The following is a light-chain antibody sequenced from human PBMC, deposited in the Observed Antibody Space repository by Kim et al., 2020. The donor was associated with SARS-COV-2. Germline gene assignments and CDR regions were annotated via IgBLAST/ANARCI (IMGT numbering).Light chain of an antibody. CDR3: QSYDDSNQV. CDR2: EDN. CDR1: SGSIASTY. V-gene: IGLV6-57*03. J-gene: IGLJ3*02. Sequence: GNTLPIPFTRSSGSIASTYVQWYQQRPGSAPTTVIYEDNQRPSGVPDRFSGSIDSSSNSASLTISGLKTEDEADYFCQSYDDSNQVFGGGTQLTVL.